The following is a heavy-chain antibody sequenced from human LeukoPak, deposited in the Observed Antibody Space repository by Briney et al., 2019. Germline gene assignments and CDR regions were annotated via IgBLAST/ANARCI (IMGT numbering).Heavy chain of an antibody. CDR2: ISSSSSYI. Sequence: GGSLRLSCEASGFTFSSYSMNWVRQAPGKGLEWVSSISSSSSYIYYADSVKGRFTISRDNAKNSLYLQMNSLRAEDTAVYYCARGYYYDSSGAAFDIWGQGTMVTVPS. J-gene: IGHJ3*02. CDR1: GFTFSSYS. V-gene: IGHV3-21*01. CDR3: ARGYYYDSSGAAFDI. D-gene: IGHD3-22*01.